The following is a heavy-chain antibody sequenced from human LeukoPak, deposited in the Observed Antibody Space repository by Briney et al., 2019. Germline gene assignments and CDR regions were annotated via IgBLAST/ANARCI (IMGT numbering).Heavy chain of an antibody. J-gene: IGHJ4*02. V-gene: IGHV1-46*01. D-gene: IGHD3-3*01. CDR2: INPSGGST. Sequence: ASVKVSCKASGYTFTSYYMHCVRQAPGQGLEWMGIINPSGGSTSYAQKFQGRVTMTRDTSTSTVYMELSSLRSEDTAVYYCARDPPRDYDFWSGYSGDDYWGQGTLVTVSS. CDR3: ARDPPRDYDFWSGYSGDDY. CDR1: GYTFTSYY.